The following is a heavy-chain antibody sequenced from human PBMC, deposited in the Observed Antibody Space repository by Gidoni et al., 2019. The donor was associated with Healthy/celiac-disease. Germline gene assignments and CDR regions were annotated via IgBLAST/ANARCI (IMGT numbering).Heavy chain of an antibody. J-gene: IGHJ5*02. V-gene: IGHV4-39*01. Sequence: QLQLQESGPGLVKPSETLSLTCTVSGGSISSSSYYWGWIRQPPGKGLEWIGSIYYSGSTYYNPSLKSRVTISVDTSKNQFSLKLSSVTAADTAVYYCAGNSWFRWFDPWGQGTLVTVSS. CDR1: GGSISSSSYY. CDR2: IYYSGST. D-gene: IGHD3-9*01. CDR3: AGNSWFRWFDP.